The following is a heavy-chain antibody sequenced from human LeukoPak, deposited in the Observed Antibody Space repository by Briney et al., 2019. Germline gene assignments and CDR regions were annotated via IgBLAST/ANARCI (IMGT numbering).Heavy chain of an antibody. J-gene: IGHJ4*02. D-gene: IGHD4-17*01. V-gene: IGHV4-59*01. CDR2: IYYSGST. CDR3: ARGADYGDYAYYFDY. Sequence: SETLSLTCTVSGGSISSYYWSWIRQPPGKGLEWIGYIYYSGSTNYNPSLKSRVTISVDTSKNQFSLKLSSVTAADTAVYYCARGADYGDYAYYFDYWGQGTLVTVS. CDR1: GGSISSYY.